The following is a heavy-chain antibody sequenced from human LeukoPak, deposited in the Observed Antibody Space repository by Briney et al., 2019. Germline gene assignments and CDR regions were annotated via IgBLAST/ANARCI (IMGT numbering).Heavy chain of an antibody. V-gene: IGHV3-53*01. Sequence: PGGSLRLSCAASGFTVSSNYMSWVRQAPGKGLEWVSTITESGINTYYADSVKGRFTISRDNPKNTLYLQMSSLRADDTAVYYCARDRLLYYYDSGPTGHFQHWGQGTLVTV. D-gene: IGHD3-22*01. J-gene: IGHJ1*01. CDR3: ARDRLLYYYDSGPTGHFQH. CDR1: GFTVSSNY. CDR2: ITESGINT.